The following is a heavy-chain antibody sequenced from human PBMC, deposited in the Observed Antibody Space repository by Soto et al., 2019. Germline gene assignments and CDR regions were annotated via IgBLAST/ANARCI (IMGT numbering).Heavy chain of an antibody. CDR1: GGSISSGGYS. CDR3: ATSSPGAVAFDL. J-gene: IGHJ3*01. V-gene: IGHV4-30-2*01. D-gene: IGHD1-26*01. Sequence: QLQLQESGSGLVKPSQTLSLTCAVSGGSISSGGYSWSWIRQPPGTGMEWIGYIYHSGSTYHNPSIKRRVTISGVSSENQFSRKLSAVAAADTAVYYFATSSPGAVAFDLLGQGTMVTVSS. CDR2: IYHSGST.